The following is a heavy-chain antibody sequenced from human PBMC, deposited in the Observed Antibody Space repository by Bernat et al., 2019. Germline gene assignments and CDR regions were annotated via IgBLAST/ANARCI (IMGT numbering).Heavy chain of an antibody. D-gene: IGHD4-17*01. CDR1: GYTFTSYY. J-gene: IGHJ5*02. Sequence: QVQLVQSGAEVKKPGASVKVSCKASGYTFTSYYMHWVRQAPGQGLEWMGIINPSGGSTSYAQKFQDRVTMTRDTSTSTVYMELSSLRSEDTAVYYCARDHDYGDQGDWFDPWGQGTLVTVSS. CDR3: ARDHDYGDQGDWFDP. V-gene: IGHV1-46*01. CDR2: INPSGGST.